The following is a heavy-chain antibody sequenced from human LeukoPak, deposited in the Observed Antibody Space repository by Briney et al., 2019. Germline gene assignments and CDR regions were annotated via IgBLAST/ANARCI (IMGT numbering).Heavy chain of an antibody. J-gene: IGHJ6*03. Sequence: GGSLRLSCAASGFSFSGYGVHWVRQAPGKGLEWVAFIRYDGSNEYYADSVKGRFTISRDKSKNTLSLQMNGLRAEDTAVYYCARDLGYYYYMDVWGKGTTVTVSS. V-gene: IGHV3-30*02. CDR1: GFSFSGYG. CDR2: IRYDGSNE. CDR3: ARDLGYYYYMDV.